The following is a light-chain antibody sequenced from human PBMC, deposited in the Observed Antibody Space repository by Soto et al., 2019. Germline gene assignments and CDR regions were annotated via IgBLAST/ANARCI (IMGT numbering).Light chain of an antibody. V-gene: IGKV1-6*01. J-gene: IGKJ3*01. CDR1: QDIRND. CDR3: LQKYFYPFT. CDR2: AAS. Sequence: AIQMTQSPSSLSASVGDRVTITCLASQDIRNDLGWYQQKPGKAPKLLIYAASNLQSGVPARFSGSGSGTDFTLTISSLQPEDFATYYCLQKYFYPFTFGPGTKVDIK.